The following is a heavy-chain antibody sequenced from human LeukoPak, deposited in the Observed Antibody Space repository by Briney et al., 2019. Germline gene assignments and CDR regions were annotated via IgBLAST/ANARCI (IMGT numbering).Heavy chain of an antibody. J-gene: IGHJ3*02. D-gene: IGHD3-10*01. CDR1: GGSVSSYY. V-gene: IGHV4-59*02. CDR2: LYYSGST. CDR3: ARGGSGISNAFDI. Sequence: PSETLSLTCSVSGGSVSSYYWSWIRQPPGKGLEWIGYLYYSGSTNSNPSLKSRVTMSVDTSKNQFSLKLRSVTAADTAVYYCARGGSGISNAFDIWGQGTMVTVSS.